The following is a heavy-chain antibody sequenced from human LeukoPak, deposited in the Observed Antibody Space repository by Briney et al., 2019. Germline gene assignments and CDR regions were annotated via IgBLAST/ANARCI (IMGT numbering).Heavy chain of an antibody. Sequence: GGSLRLSCAASGFTFSSYWMSWVRQAPGKGLEWVANIKQDGSEKYYVDSVKGRFTISRDNAKNSLYLQMNSLRDEDTAVYYCARLPPGRWLRYWYFDLWGRGTLVTVSS. V-gene: IGHV3-7*03. CDR3: ARLPPGRWLRYWYFDL. D-gene: IGHD5-24*01. CDR2: IKQDGSEK. CDR1: GFTFSSYW. J-gene: IGHJ2*01.